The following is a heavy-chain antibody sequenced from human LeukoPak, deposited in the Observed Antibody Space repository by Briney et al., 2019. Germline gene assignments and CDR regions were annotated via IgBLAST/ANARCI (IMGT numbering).Heavy chain of an antibody. CDR1: GFNFSSYS. CDR3: ARESQGYCSSTSCYALGAFDI. J-gene: IGHJ3*02. CDR2: ISSSGSYI. Sequence: PGGSLRLSCAASGFNFSSYSMNWVRQAPGKGLEWVSSISSSGSYIYYADSVKGRFTISRDNAKNSLYLQMNSLRAEDTAVYYCARESQGYCSSTSCYALGAFDIWGQGTMVTVSS. D-gene: IGHD2-2*01. V-gene: IGHV3-21*01.